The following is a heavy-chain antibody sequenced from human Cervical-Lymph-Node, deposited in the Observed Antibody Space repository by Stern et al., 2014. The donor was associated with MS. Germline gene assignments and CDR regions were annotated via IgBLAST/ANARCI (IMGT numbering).Heavy chain of an antibody. Sequence: QLQLQESGPGLVKPSQTLSLTCSVSGGSIIRGSYFWTRLPQPAGQGLEXVGLIYAAGSTNYNPPLKSRVTITIDTPKNQLSLQLTSVTAADTAVYYCARVDYYDRLIDYWGQGTLVTVSS. V-gene: IGHV4-61*02. CDR1: GGSIIRGSYF. CDR3: ARVDYYDRLIDY. D-gene: IGHD3-22*01. J-gene: IGHJ4*02. CDR2: IYAAGST.